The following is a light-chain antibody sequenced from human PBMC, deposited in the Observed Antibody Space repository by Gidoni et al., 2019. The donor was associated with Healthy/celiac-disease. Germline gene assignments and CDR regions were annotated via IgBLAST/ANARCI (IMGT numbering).Light chain of an antibody. CDR2: EVS. J-gene: IGLJ1*01. CDR3: SSYTSSSTGV. V-gene: IGLV2-14*01. Sequence: QSALTQPASVSGSPGQSITISCTGPSSDVGGYNYVSWYQQPPGKAPKLMIYEVSNRPSGVSNRFSGSKSGNTASLTISGLQAEDEADYYCSSYTSSSTGVFGTGTKVTVL. CDR1: SSDVGGYNY.